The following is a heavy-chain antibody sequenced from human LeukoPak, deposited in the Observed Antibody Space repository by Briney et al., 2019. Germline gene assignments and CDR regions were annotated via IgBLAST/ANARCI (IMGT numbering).Heavy chain of an antibody. CDR3: ASFQGSSSPFDY. CDR2: IIPIFGTA. J-gene: IGHJ4*02. V-gene: IGHV1-69*05. Sequence: SVKVSCKASGGTFSSYAISWVRQAPGQGLEWMGRIIPIFGTANYAQKFQGRVTITTDESTSTAYMELSSLRSEDTAVYYCASFQGSSSPFDYRGQGTLVTVSS. CDR1: GGTFSSYA. D-gene: IGHD6-13*01.